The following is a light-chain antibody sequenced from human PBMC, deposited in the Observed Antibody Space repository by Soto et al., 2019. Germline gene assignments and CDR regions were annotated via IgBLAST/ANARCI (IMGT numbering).Light chain of an antibody. V-gene: IGLV2-14*01. J-gene: IGLJ1*01. CDR1: SSDVGGYNY. CDR3: RSHTSSSTLLYV. CDR2: DVS. Sequence: QSALTQPASVSGSPGQSITISCTGTSSDVGGYNYVSWYQQHPGKAPKLMIYDVSNRPSWVSNRFSGSKSGNTASLSISGPQAEDAADYSCRSHTSSSTLLYVFGTGTKVTVL.